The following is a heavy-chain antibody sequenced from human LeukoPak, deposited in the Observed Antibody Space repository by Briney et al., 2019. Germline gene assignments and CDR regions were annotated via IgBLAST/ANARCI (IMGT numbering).Heavy chain of an antibody. CDR1: GGSISSYY. CDR2: IYYSGST. CDR3: ARFDPLRYFDY. V-gene: IGHV4-59*01. Sequence: SETLSLTCTVSGGSISSYYWSWIRQPPGQGLEWIGYIYYSGSTNYNPSLRSRVTISVDTSKNQFSLKLSSVTSEDTAGYYCARFDPLRYFDYWGQGTLVTVSP. J-gene: IGHJ4*02. D-gene: IGHD4-17*01.